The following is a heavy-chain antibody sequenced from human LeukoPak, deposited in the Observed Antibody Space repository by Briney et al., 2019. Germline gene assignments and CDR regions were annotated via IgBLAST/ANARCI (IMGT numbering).Heavy chain of an antibody. J-gene: IGHJ4*02. CDR1: GYTFTSYG. CDR3: VRDHGLSPAGTVSPFDF. D-gene: IGHD6-13*01. CDR2: ISAYNGNT. Sequence: ASVKVSCKASGYTFTSYGISRVRQAPGQGLEWLGWISAYNGNTNYAQKLQDRVIMTTDSSTSTAYMELRSLRSDDTAVYYCVRDHGLSPAGTVSPFDFWGQGILVTVSS. V-gene: IGHV1-18*01.